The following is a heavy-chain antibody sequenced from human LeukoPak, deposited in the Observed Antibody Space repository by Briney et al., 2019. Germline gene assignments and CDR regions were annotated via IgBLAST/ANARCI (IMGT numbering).Heavy chain of an antibody. CDR2: ISSNGGST. D-gene: IGHD3-10*01. CDR3: ARFHTTYYYGSGSYYNEV. Sequence: PGGSLRLSCSASGFTFSSYAMHWVRQAPGKGLEYVSAISSNGGSTYYADSVKGRFTISRDNSKNTLYLQMNSLRAEDTAVYYCARFHTTYYYGSGSYYNEVWGQGTLVTVSS. V-gene: IGHV3-64*04. J-gene: IGHJ4*02. CDR1: GFTFSSYA.